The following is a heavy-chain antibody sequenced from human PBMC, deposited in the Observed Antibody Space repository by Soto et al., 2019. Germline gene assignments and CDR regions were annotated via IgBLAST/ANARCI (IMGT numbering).Heavy chain of an antibody. CDR1: GFSFSNAW. V-gene: IGHV3-15*07. D-gene: IGHD6-25*01. CDR3: TTLLSLLRWPSGF. CDR2: IKSKTDGGTT. Sequence: EVQLVESGGGLVKPGGSLRLSCAASGFSFSNAWMNWVRQAPGKGLEWVGRIKSKTDGGTTDYAAPVKGRFTISRDDSKNTLYLQMNSLKTEDTAVYYCTTLLSLLRWPSGFWGQGTLVTVSS. J-gene: IGHJ4*02.